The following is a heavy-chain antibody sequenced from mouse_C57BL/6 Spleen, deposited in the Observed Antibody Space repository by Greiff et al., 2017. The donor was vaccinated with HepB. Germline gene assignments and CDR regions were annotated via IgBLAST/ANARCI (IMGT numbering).Heavy chain of an antibody. CDR2: IHPSDSDT. J-gene: IGHJ4*01. V-gene: IGHV1-74*01. CDR1: GYTFTSYW. CDR3: AMFTTVVATDYAMDY. D-gene: IGHD1-1*01. Sequence: QVQLQQPGAELVKPGASVKVSCKASGYTFTSYWMHWVKQRPGQGLEWIGRIHPSDSDTNYNQKFKGKATLTVDKSSSTAYMQLSSLTSEDSAVYYCAMFTTVVATDYAMDYWGQGTSVTVSS.